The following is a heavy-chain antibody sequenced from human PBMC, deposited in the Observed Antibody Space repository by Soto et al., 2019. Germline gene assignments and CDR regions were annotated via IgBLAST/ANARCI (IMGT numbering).Heavy chain of an antibody. V-gene: IGHV4-59*08. CDR3: ARQIKDYGDYDWFDP. Sequence: PSETLSLTCTVSGGSISSYYWSWIRQPPGKGLEWIGYIYYSGSTNYNPSLQSRVTISVDTSKNQFSLKLSSVTAADTAVYYCARQIKDYGDYDWFDPWGQGTLVTVSS. CDR1: GGSISSYY. CDR2: IYYSGST. D-gene: IGHD4-17*01. J-gene: IGHJ5*02.